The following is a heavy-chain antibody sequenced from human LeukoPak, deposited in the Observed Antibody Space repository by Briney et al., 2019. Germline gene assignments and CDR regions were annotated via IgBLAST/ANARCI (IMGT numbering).Heavy chain of an antibody. J-gene: IGHJ4*02. D-gene: IGHD3-10*01. V-gene: IGHV3-21*01. Sequence: GGSLRLSCAASGFTFSSYSMNWVRQAPGKGLEWVSSISSSSSYIYYADSVKGRFTISRDNAKNSLYLQMNSLRAEDTAVYYCASVGGGTMVRGVIKDYWGQGTLVTVSS. CDR2: ISSSSSYI. CDR3: ASVGGGTMVRGVIKDY. CDR1: GFTFSSYS.